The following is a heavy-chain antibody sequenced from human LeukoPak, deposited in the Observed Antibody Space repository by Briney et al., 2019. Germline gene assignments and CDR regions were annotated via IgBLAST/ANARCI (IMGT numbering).Heavy chain of an antibody. Sequence: GASVKVSCKASGYTFTGYYMHWVRQAPGQGLEWMGWINPNSGGTNYAQKFQGRVTMTRDTSISTAYMELSRLRSDDTAVYYCARRHDYGGSYYDYWGQGTLVTVSA. CDR3: ARRHDYGGSYYDY. CDR1: GYTFTGYY. V-gene: IGHV1-2*02. CDR2: INPNSGGT. J-gene: IGHJ4*02. D-gene: IGHD4-23*01.